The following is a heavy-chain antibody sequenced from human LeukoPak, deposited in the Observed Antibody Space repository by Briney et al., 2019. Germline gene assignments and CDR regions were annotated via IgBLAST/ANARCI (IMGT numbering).Heavy chain of an antibody. CDR3: ARDSPVTAGPFDP. J-gene: IGHJ5*02. V-gene: IGHV3-33*01. Sequence: GGSLRLSCVASGITFSSFGMHWVRQAPGKGLEWVAFIWFDGSNEYYTDSVKGRFTISRDNSKKTLYLQMNSLRAEDTAVYYYARDSPVTAGPFDPWGQGTLVTVSS. CDR2: IWFDGSNE. D-gene: IGHD4-11*01. CDR1: GITFSSFG.